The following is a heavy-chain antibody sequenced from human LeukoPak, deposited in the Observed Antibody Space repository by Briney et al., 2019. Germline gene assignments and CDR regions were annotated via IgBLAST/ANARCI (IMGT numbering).Heavy chain of an antibody. Sequence: GGSLRLSCAASAFTFSGYSMNWVRQAPGKGLEWASYISPSATTIYYADSVKGRFTISRDNAKNSLYLQMNSLRAEDTAVYYCAREYSSSSGRSLDYWGQGTLVTVSS. J-gene: IGHJ4*02. CDR2: ISPSATTI. D-gene: IGHD6-6*01. CDR1: AFTFSGYS. V-gene: IGHV3-48*01. CDR3: AREYSSSSGRSLDY.